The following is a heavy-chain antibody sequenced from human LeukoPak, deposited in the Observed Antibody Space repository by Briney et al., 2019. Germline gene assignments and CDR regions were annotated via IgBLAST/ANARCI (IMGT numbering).Heavy chain of an antibody. CDR2: INANSGTR. J-gene: IGHJ5*01. V-gene: IGHV3-23*01. Sequence: GGSLRLSCEASGFAFSFFAMSWLRQAPRKGLEWVSTINANSGTRSYAASVRGRFTISRDNSKNTLYLQLNTLRADDTAVYYCAKPISGGLAVTADWFAPWGQGTLVVVSS. D-gene: IGHD6-19*01. CDR1: GFAFSFFA. CDR3: AKPISGGLAVTADWFAP.